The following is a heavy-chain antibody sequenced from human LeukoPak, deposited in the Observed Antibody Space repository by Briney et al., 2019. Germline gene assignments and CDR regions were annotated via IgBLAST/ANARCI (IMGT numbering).Heavy chain of an antibody. CDR1: GFTFSDYY. D-gene: IGHD3-16*02. CDR3: ARRGFGELSHAYYYYYMDV. V-gene: IGHV3-11*01. J-gene: IGHJ6*03. CDR2: ISSSGSTI. Sequence: PGGPLRLSCAASGFTFSDYYMSWIRQAPGKGLEWVSYISSSGSTIYYADSVKGRFTISRDNAKNSLYLQMNSLRAEDTAVYYCARRGFGELSHAYYYYYMDVWGKGTTVTVSS.